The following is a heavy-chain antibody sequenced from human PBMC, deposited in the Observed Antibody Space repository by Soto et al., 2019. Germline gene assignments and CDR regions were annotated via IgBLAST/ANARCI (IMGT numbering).Heavy chain of an antibody. D-gene: IGHD3-16*01. CDR2: IIPLFGTP. V-gene: IGHV1-69*13. CDR3: AAGIGITFGGVTREFDY. CDR1: GGSFTTLA. Sequence: SVKVSCKVFGGSFTTLAFSWVRQAPGQGLEWMGRIIPLFGTPNYAQRFQGRVAIFADESTNTTYMELSSLTSEDPAVYYCAAGIGITFGGVTREFDYWGQGTLVTVSS. J-gene: IGHJ4*02.